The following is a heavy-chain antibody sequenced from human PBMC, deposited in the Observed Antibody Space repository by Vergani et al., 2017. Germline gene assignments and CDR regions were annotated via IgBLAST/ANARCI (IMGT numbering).Heavy chain of an antibody. J-gene: IGHJ6*03. D-gene: IGHD2-2*01. CDR2: IYTSGST. V-gene: IGHV4-61*02. Sequence: QVQLQESGPGLVKPSQTLSLTCTVSGGSISSGSYYWSWIRQPAGKGLEWIGRIYTSGSTNYNPSLKSPVTISIDTSKNQFSLKLSSVTAADTAVYYCAREDGVPAACYYMDVWGKGTTVTVSS. CDR3: AREDGVPAACYYMDV. CDR1: GGSISSGSYY.